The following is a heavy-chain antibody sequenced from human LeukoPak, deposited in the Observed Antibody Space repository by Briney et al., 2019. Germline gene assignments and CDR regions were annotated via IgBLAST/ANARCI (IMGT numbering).Heavy chain of an antibody. CDR1: GFTFSDSY. D-gene: IGHD3-22*01. V-gene: IGHV3-53*01. Sequence: GGSLRLSCAASGFTFSDSYMSWVRQAPGKGLEWVSLIYGDGRTSYADSVKGRCTISRDNSKNTLDLQVNSLRVEDTAVYYCARGLFLSGYLDAFDMWGQGTVVTVSS. CDR2: IYGDGRT. CDR3: ARGLFLSGYLDAFDM. J-gene: IGHJ3*02.